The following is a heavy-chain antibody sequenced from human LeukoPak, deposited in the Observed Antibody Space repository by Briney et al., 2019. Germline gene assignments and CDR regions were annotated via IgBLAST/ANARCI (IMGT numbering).Heavy chain of an antibody. Sequence: GGSLRLSCAASGFSFISYTMTWVRQAPGKGLEWVSGISDSGERTYYADSVRGRFTISRDNSKNTLYLQMNSLRAEDTAVYYCAKTYYYDGSGYFSAYYFDYWGQGTLVTVPS. J-gene: IGHJ4*02. V-gene: IGHV3-23*01. CDR3: AKTYYYDGSGYFSAYYFDY. CDR2: ISDSGERT. D-gene: IGHD3-22*01. CDR1: GFSFISYT.